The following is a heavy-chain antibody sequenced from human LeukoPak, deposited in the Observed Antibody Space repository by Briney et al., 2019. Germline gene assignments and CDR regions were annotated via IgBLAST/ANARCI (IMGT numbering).Heavy chain of an antibody. CDR2: IHYSGTT. CDR1: GGPISGYY. V-gene: IGHV4-59*08. CDR3: ARQVLTADAFGF. J-gene: IGHJ3*01. Sequence: SETLSLSCTVSGGPISGYYWDWIRQPPGKGLEYIGYIHYSGTTSYNPSLKGRVTISLDTSKNQFSLKLNSVTAADTAVYYCARQVLTADAFGFWGRGTMVTVSS. D-gene: IGHD2-21*02.